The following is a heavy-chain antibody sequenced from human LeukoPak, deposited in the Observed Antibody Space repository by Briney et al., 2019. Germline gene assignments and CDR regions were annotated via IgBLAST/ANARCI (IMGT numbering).Heavy chain of an antibody. CDR3: ARDDGDY. CDR1: GGSFSGYY. V-gene: IGHV4-59*01. Sequence: SETLSLTCAVYGGSFSGYYWSWIRQPPGKGLEWIGYIYYSGSTNYNPSLKSRVTISVDTSKNQFSLKLSSVTAADTAVYYCARDDGDYWGQGTLVTVSS. CDR2: IYYSGST. J-gene: IGHJ4*02.